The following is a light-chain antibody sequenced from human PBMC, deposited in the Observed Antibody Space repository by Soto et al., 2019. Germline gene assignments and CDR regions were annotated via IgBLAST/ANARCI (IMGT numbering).Light chain of an antibody. CDR3: QQYNSDSSLT. V-gene: IGKV1-5*03. CDR1: HFIGTF. J-gene: IGKJ3*01. CDR2: KSS. Sequence: DIQMTQSPSTLSASVGDRVTITCRASHFIGTFLAWYQQKPGEAPQLLIYKSSTLESGVPSRFSGSGSGTEFTLTISSLQPDDLATYFCQQYNSDSSLTFGPGTKVDIK.